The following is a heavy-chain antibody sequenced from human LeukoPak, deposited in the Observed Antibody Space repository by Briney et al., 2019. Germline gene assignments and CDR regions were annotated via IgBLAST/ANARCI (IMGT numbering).Heavy chain of an antibody. Sequence: AAVKVSCKASGYTFTSYGISWLRQARGQERDGMGWISAYNGNTNYAQKLQGRVTMTTDTSTSTAYMELRSLRSDDTAVYYCARATYGYFDYWGQGTLVTVSS. CDR2: ISAYNGNT. V-gene: IGHV1-18*01. J-gene: IGHJ4*02. CDR1: GYTFTSYG. CDR3: ARATYGYFDY. D-gene: IGHD3-10*01.